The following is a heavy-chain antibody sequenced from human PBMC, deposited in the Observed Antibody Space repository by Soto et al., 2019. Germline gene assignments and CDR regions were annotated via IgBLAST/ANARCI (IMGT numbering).Heavy chain of an antibody. V-gene: IGHV5-51*01. Sequence: GESLKISCKGSGYSFTSYWIGWVRQMPGKGLEWIGIIYPGDSATRYSPSFQGQVTISADKSISTAYLQWSSLKASDPAMYYCARLRDCTITSCEPNSYYYYRMDVWEKGTRVTVSS. J-gene: IGHJ6*01. CDR1: GYSFTSYW. D-gene: IGHD2-2*01. CDR3: ARLRDCTITSCEPNSYYYYRMDV. CDR2: IYPGDSAT.